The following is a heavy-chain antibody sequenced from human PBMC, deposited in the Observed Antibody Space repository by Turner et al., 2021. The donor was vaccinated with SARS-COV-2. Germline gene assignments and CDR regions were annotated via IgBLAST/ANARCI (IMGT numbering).Heavy chain of an antibody. CDR1: GGNFKNYG. J-gene: IGHJ4*02. Sequence: QVQLVRSGAEVKKPGSSVKVSCTASGGNFKNYGLNWVPQAPGQGLEWMRRIIPVLDMSEFEQQFQGRVTIVADKTTHSANMELTSLRSEDTATYYCAIEVIMRGNGDGDQTYYFDYWGQGTLVVVSS. V-gene: IGHV1-69*04. D-gene: IGHD2-21*01. CDR3: AIEVIMRGNGDGDQTYYFDY. CDR2: IIPVLDMS.